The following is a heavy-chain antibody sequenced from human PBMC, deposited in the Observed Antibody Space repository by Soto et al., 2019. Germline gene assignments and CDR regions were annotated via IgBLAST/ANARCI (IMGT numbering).Heavy chain of an antibody. CDR3: ARARGYYGSGSYGYYYYYGMDV. V-gene: IGHV1-69*01. CDR2: IIPIFGTA. J-gene: IGHJ6*02. D-gene: IGHD3-10*01. CDR1: GGTFSSYA. Sequence: QVQLVQSGAEVKKPGSSVKVSCKASGGTFSSYAISWVRRAPGQGLEWMGGIIPIFGTANYAQKFQGRVTITADESTSTAYMELSSPRSEDTAVYYCARARGYYGSGSYGYYYYYGMDVWGQGTTVTVSS.